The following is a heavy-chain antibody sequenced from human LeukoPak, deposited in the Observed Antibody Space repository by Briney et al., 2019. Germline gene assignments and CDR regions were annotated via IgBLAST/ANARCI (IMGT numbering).Heavy chain of an antibody. CDR1: GYTLTELS. CDR2: FDPEDGET. CDR3: ATHDYGDYPLEY. Sequence: ASVKVSCKVSGYTLTELSMHWVRQAPGKGLEWMGGFDPEDGETIYAQKFQGRVTMTEDTSTDTAYMELSSLRSEDTAAYYCATHDYGDYPLEYWGQGTLVTVSS. D-gene: IGHD4-17*01. V-gene: IGHV1-24*01. J-gene: IGHJ4*02.